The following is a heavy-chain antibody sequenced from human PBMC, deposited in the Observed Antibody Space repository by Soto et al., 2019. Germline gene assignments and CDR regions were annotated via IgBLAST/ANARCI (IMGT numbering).Heavy chain of an antibody. CDR3: AKGPTSYYDFWSGYPYGMDV. J-gene: IGHJ6*02. CDR2: IIRSSGDI. CDR1: GIAFISLV. V-gene: IGHV3-21*04. D-gene: IGHD3-3*01. Sequence: GSLSVISSCRGIAFISLVVESVRQAPGKGLEWVSSIIRSSGDIYYADSVMGRFTISRDNAKNSLSLQMNSLRAEDTAVYYCAKGPTSYYDFWSGYPYGMDVWGQGTTVTVSS.